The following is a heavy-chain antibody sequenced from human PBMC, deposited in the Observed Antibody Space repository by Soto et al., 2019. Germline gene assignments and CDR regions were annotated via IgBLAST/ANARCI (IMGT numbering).Heavy chain of an antibody. CDR1: GFTFSSYA. V-gene: IGHV3-11*03. D-gene: IGHD3-10*01. J-gene: IGHJ4*02. CDR3: ASRYYGTFDY. Sequence: GGSLRLSCAASGFTFSSYAMSWIRQAPGKGLEWVSYISSSSSYTNYADSVKGRFTISRDNAKNSLYLQMNSLRAEDTAVYYCASRYYGTFDYWGQGTLVTSPQ. CDR2: ISSSSSYT.